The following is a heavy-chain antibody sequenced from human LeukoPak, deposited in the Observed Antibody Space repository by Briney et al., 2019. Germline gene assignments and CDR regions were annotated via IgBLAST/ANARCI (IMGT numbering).Heavy chain of an antibody. J-gene: IGHJ4*02. CDR3: ARDQGYYGSGRPFDY. CDR2: IYYSGST. CDR1: GGSISSYY. V-gene: IGHV4-59*12. Sequence: SETLSLTCTVSGGSISSYYWSWIRQPPGKGLEWIGYIYYSGSTNYNPSLKSRVTMSVDTSKNQFSLKLSSVTAADTAVYYCARDQGYYGSGRPFDYWGQGTLVTVSS. D-gene: IGHD3-10*01.